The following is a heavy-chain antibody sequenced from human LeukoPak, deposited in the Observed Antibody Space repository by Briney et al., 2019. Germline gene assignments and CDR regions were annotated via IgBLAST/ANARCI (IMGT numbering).Heavy chain of an antibody. CDR3: ARATSLSEYYYGMDV. D-gene: IGHD2/OR15-2a*01. CDR2: ISAYNGNT. CDR1: GYTFTSYG. V-gene: IGHV1-18*01. Sequence: ASVKVSCKASGYTFTSYGTSWVRQAPGQGLEWMGWISAYNGNTNYAQKLQGRVTMTTDTSTSTAYMELRSLRSDDTAVYYCARATSLSEYYYGMDVWGQGTTVTVSS. J-gene: IGHJ6*02.